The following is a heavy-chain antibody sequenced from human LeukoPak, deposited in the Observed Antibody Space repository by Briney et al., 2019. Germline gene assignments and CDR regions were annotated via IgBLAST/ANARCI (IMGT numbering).Heavy chain of an antibody. J-gene: IGHJ4*02. CDR3: ARYPRIAAAGHYFDY. CDR1: GGSISSYY. D-gene: IGHD6-13*01. Sequence: SETLSLICTVSGGSISSYYWSWIRQPPGKGLEWIGYIYYSGSTNYSPSLKSRVTISVDTSKNQFSLKLSSVTAADTAVYYCARYPRIAAAGHYFDYWGQGTLVTVSS. CDR2: IYYSGST. V-gene: IGHV4-59*01.